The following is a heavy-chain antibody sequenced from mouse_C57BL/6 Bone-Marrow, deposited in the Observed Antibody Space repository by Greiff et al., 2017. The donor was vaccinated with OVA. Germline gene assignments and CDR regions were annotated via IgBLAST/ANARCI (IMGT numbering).Heavy chain of an antibody. J-gene: IGHJ1*03. Sequence: EVKVVESGGGLVKPGGSLKLSCAASGFTFSDYGMHWVRQAPEKGLEWVAYISSGSSTIYYADTVKGRFTISRDNAKNTLFLQMTSLRSEDTAMYYCARSHYYGSSYWYFDVWGTGTTVTVSS. D-gene: IGHD1-1*01. V-gene: IGHV5-17*01. CDR3: ARSHYYGSSYWYFDV. CDR1: GFTFSDYG. CDR2: ISSGSSTI.